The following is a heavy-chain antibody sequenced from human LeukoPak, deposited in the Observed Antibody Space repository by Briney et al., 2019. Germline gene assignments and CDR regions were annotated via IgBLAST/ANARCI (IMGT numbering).Heavy chain of an antibody. J-gene: IGHJ4*02. V-gene: IGHV3-21*01. CDR1: GLTFSSYS. D-gene: IGHD6-13*01. CDR3: AAGAAAGTGDY. CDR2: ISSSSSYI. Sequence: TGGSLRLSCAASGLTFSSYSMNWVRQAPGKGLEWVSSISSSSSYIYYADSVKGRFTISRDNAKNSLYLQMNSLRAEDTAVYYCAAGAAAGTGDYWGQGTLVTVSS.